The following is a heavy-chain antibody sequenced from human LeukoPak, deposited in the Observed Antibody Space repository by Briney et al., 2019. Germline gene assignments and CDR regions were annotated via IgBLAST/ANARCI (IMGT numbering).Heavy chain of an antibody. J-gene: IGHJ4*02. V-gene: IGHV1-8*01. CDR1: GYTFTSYD. CDR3: ARGGYCGRTSCFAFDY. Sequence: VASVKVSCKASGYTFTSYDINWVRQASGQGLEWMGWMNPDSGNTGYAQKFQGRVTMTRNTAINTAYLELSSLRSEDTAVYYCARGGYCGRTSCFAFDYWGKGPLVPVS. CDR2: MNPDSGNT. D-gene: IGHD2-2*01.